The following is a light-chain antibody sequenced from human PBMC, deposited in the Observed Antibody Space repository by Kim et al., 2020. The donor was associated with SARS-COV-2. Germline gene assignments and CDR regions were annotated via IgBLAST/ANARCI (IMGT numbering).Light chain of an antibody. Sequence: ALGQTVRTTCQGDSLRSYYASWYQQKPGQAPVLVIYGKNNRPSGIPDRFSVSSSGNTASLTITGAQAEDEADYYCNSRDSSGNHLVFGGGTQLTVL. J-gene: IGLJ2*01. CDR3: NSRDSSGNHLV. CDR1: SLRSYY. CDR2: GKN. V-gene: IGLV3-19*01.